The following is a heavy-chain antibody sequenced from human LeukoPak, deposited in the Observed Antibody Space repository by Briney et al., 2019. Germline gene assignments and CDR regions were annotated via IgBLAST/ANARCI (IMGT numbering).Heavy chain of an antibody. V-gene: IGHV4-4*09. CDR3: ARHNAYSSTNNWFDP. Sequence: SETLSLTCTVSGGSISSYYWSWIRQPPGKGLEWIGYIYTSGSTNYSPSLKSRVTISVDTSKNQFSLKLSSVTAADTVVYYWARHNAYSSTNNWFDPWGQGTLVTVSS. J-gene: IGHJ5*02. CDR2: IYTSGST. CDR1: GGSISSYY. D-gene: IGHD6-13*01.